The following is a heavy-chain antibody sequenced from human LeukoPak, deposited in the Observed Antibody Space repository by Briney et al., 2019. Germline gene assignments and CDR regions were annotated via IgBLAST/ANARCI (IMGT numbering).Heavy chain of an antibody. J-gene: IGHJ3*02. CDR1: GGSFSGYY. CDR3: VREVRYYDSSGYFTKSDGFNI. CDR2: VYYSGST. D-gene: IGHD3-22*01. V-gene: IGHV4-59*01. Sequence: SETLSLTCAVYGGSFSGYYWNWIRQPPGRGLEWIGCVYYSGSTFYNPSLKSRVTISADASKNQFSLKLSSVTAADTAVYYCVREVRYYDSSGYFTKSDGFNIWGQGTTVTVSS.